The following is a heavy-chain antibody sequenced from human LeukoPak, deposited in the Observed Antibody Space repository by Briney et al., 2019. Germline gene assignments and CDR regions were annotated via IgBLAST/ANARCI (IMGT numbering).Heavy chain of an antibody. CDR3: ARAYCSGGSCYPAFDI. J-gene: IGHJ3*02. V-gene: IGHV4-61*08. D-gene: IGHD2-15*01. Sequence: SETLSLTCTVSGGSISSGGYYWSWIRQPPGKGLEWIGYIYYSGSTNYNPSLKSRVTISVDTSKNQFSLKLSSVTAADTAVYYCARAYCSGGSCYPAFDIWGQRTMVTVSS. CDR1: GGSISSGGYY. CDR2: IYYSGST.